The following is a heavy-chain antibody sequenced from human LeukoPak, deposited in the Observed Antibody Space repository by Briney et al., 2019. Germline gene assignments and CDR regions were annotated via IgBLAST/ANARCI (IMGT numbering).Heavy chain of an antibody. Sequence: ASVKVSCKASGYTFTSYAMHWVRQAPGQRLECMGWINAGNGNTKYSQNFQDRVNITRDTSASTGYMELSSLRSEDKAVYYCARPLGAYYDYVWGSYPKEDYFDYWGQGTLVTVSS. CDR1: GYTFTSYA. D-gene: IGHD3-16*02. J-gene: IGHJ4*02. V-gene: IGHV1-3*01. CDR3: ARPLGAYYDYVWGSYPKEDYFDY. CDR2: INAGNGNT.